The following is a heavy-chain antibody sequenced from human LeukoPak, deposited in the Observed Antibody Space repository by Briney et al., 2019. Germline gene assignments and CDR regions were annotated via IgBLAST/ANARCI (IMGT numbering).Heavy chain of an antibody. CDR3: ARDVPGSGYYHYFDY. D-gene: IGHD3-3*01. CDR2: IYYSGST. CDR1: GGSVSSGSYY. J-gene: IGHJ4*02. V-gene: IGHV4-61*01. Sequence: SETLSLTCTVSGGSVSSGSYYWSWIRQPPGKGLEWIGYIYYSGSTNYNPSLKSRVTISVDTSKNQFSLKLSSVTAADTAVYYCARDVPGSGYYHYFDYWGQGTLVTVSS.